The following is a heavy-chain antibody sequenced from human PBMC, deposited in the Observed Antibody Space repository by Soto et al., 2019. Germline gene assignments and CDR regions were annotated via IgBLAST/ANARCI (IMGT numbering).Heavy chain of an antibody. CDR2: ISAYNGNT. CDR3: AREAVRVGDRYSLDY. Sequence: QVQLVQSGAEVKKPGASVKVSCKASGYTFTSYGISWVRQAPGQGLEWMGWISAYNGNTNYAQKLQGSVTVTTDTSTSAAYMELRSLRSDDTAVYYSAREAVRVGDRYSLDYWGQGTLVTVSS. D-gene: IGHD2-21*02. J-gene: IGHJ4*02. V-gene: IGHV1-18*01. CDR1: GYTFTSYG.